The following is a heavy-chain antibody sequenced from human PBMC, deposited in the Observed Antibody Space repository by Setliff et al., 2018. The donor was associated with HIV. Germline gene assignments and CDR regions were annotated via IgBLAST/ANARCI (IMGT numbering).Heavy chain of an antibody. D-gene: IGHD3-10*01. J-gene: IGHJ6*02. CDR2: INDNGST. CDR3: ARVRGRYYYHYAMDV. CDR1: GGSFSGYY. V-gene: IGHV4-34*01. Sequence: SETLSLTCAVYGGSFSGYYWSWIRQPPGKGLEWIGEINDNGSTNYNPSLKSRVTISVDTTKNQFPLKLSSVIAADTAAYYCARVRGRYYYHYAMDVWGQGTTVTVSS.